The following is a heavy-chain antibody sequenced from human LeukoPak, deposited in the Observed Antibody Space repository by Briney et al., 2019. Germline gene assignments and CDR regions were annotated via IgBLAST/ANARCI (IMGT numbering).Heavy chain of an antibody. CDR3: AKGSSWYPFDY. Sequence: PGGSLRLSCAASGFTVSSKYMSWVRQAPGKGLEWVSVISGSGGSTYYADSVKGRFTISRDNSKNTLYLQMNSLRAEDTAVYYFAKGSSWYPFDYWGQGTLVTVSS. CDR1: GFTVSSKY. D-gene: IGHD6-13*01. J-gene: IGHJ4*02. CDR2: ISGSGGST. V-gene: IGHV3-23*01.